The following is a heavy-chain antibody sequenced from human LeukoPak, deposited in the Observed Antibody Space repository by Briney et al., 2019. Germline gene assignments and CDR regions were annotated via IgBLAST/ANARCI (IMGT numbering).Heavy chain of an antibody. CDR1: GYTFTGYY. V-gene: IGHV1-2*02. Sequence: ASVKVSCKASGYTFTGYYMHWVRQAPGQGLKWMGWINPNSGGTNYAQKCQGRVTMTRDTSISTAYMALSRLRSDDTAVYYCARLGAVAGTGPLGYWGQGTLVTVSS. CDR3: ARLGAVAGTGPLGY. CDR2: INPNSGGT. D-gene: IGHD6-19*01. J-gene: IGHJ4*02.